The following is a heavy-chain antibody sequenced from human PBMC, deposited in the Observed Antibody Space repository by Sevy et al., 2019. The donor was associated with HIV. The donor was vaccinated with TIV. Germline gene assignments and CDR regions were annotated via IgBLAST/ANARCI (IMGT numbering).Heavy chain of an antibody. D-gene: IGHD2-15*01. Sequence: GGSLRLSCAASGFMFSNYWMSWVRQAPGKGLEWVANIKQDGSEKYYVDSVKGRFSISRDNAKKSLYLQMNSLRAEDTAVYYCAVDVVVNDVAFDYWGQGTLVTVSP. CDR1: GFMFSNYW. J-gene: IGHJ4*02. CDR2: IKQDGSEK. V-gene: IGHV3-7*01. CDR3: AVDVVVNDVAFDY.